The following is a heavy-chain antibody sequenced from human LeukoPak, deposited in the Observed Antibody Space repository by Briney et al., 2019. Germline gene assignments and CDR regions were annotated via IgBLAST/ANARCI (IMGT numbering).Heavy chain of an antibody. J-gene: IGHJ5*02. CDR2: IYYSGST. V-gene: IGHV4-59*01. CDR1: GGSIRSYY. D-gene: IGHD1-26*01. CDR3: GRGYSGSYSQIDP. Sequence: PSETLSLTCTVSGGSIRSYYWSWIRQPPGKGLEWIGYIYYSGSTNYNPSLKSRVTISVDTSKNQFSLKLSSVTAADTAVYYCGRGYSGSYSQIDPWGQGTLVTVSS.